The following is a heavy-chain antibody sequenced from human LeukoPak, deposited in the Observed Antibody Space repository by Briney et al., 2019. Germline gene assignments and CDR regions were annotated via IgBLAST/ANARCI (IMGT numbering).Heavy chain of an antibody. D-gene: IGHD6-19*01. CDR3: ARDLLFQDPGIAVAGILDV. Sequence: PSETLSLTCTVSGGSISSYYWSWIRQPPGKGLEWIGYIFYSGSTNYNPSLKSRVSISVDTSKNQFSLKLSSVTAADTAVYYCARDLLFQDPGIAVAGILDVWGKGTTVTVSS. V-gene: IGHV4-59*01. CDR1: GGSISSYY. J-gene: IGHJ6*04. CDR2: IFYSGST.